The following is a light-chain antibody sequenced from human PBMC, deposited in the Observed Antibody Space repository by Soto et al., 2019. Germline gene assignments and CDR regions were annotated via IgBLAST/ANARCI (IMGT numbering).Light chain of an antibody. CDR3: SSYTDSSTVV. V-gene: IGLV2-14*03. J-gene: IGLJ2*01. Sequence: QSVLTQPASVSGSPGQSITISCTGTSSDVGGHNSVSWYQQHPGKAPKFMIYDVSNRPSGVSNRFSGSKSGNTASLTISGLQAEDEADYYCSSYTDSSTVVFGGGTQLTVL. CDR1: SSDVGGHNS. CDR2: DVS.